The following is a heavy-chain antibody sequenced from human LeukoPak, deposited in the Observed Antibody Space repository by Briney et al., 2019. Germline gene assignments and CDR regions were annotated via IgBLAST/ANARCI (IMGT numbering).Heavy chain of an antibody. CDR2: ISTSSSYI. D-gene: IGHD5-24*01. CDR1: GLTFNKYT. V-gene: IGHV3-21*01. CDR3: ATQGDGYNAFFDY. J-gene: IGHJ4*02. Sequence: PGGSLRLSCAASGLTFNKYTMNWVRQAPGKGLEWVSSISTSSSYIYYADSVKVRFTISRDNAKNSLYLQMNSLRAEDTALYYCATQGDGYNAFFDYWGQGTLVTVSS.